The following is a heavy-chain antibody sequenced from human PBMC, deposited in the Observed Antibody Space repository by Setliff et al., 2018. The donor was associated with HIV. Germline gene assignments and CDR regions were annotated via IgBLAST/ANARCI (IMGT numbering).Heavy chain of an antibody. V-gene: IGHV3-23*01. Sequence: GESLKISCAASGFTFSTYAMGWVRQAPGKGLEWVSTVGAVGAPTHYAESVKGRFTISKDNSKNTLYLQMSSLRDEDTAVYYCAKVFAYGVDGFDIWGQGTMVTVS. CDR1: GFTFSTYA. D-gene: IGHD4-17*01. CDR3: AKVFAYGVDGFDI. CDR2: VGAVGAPT. J-gene: IGHJ3*02.